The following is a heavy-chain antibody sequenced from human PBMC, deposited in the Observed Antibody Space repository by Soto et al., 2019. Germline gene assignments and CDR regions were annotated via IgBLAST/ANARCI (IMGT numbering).Heavy chain of an antibody. Sequence: ETLKLSCQSSGYTFSNFWIAWVRQLPGKGLEYMGIIYPGDSETRYSPSFHGKVTISADRSIGTAYLKWSSLEASDSAFYFCARSPRSSPYFDYWGQGALVTVSS. CDR1: GYTFSNFW. V-gene: IGHV5-51*01. D-gene: IGHD6-13*01. CDR3: ARSPRSSPYFDY. J-gene: IGHJ4*02. CDR2: IYPGDSET.